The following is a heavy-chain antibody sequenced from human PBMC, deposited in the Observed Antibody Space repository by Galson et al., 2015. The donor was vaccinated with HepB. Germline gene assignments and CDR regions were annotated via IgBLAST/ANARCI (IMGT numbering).Heavy chain of an antibody. V-gene: IGHV3-66*01. CDR1: GFTVSSNY. CDR3: ARGGYSYGRYYFDY. J-gene: IGHJ4*02. CDR2: IYSGGST. Sequence: SLRLSCAASGFTVSSNYMSWVRQAPGKGLEWVSVIYSGGSTYYADSVKGRFTISRDNSKNTLYLQMNSLRAEDTAVYYCARGGYSYGRYYFDYWGQGTLVTVSS. D-gene: IGHD5-18*01.